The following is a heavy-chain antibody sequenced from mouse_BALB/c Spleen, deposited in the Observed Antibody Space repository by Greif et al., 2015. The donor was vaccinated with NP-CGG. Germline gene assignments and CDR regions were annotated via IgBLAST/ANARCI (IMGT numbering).Heavy chain of an antibody. V-gene: IGHV1-9*01. CDR3: ARAHYRCVVVY. Sequence: VKVVESGAELMKPGASVKISCKATGYTFSSYWIEWVKQRPGHGLEWIGEILPGSGSTNYNEKFKGKATFTADTSSNTDYMQLSSLTCEDSGVYHCARAHYRCVVVYWGQGTTLTVSS. CDR2: ILPGSGST. J-gene: IGHJ2*01. CDR1: GYTFSSYW. D-gene: IGHD2-14*01.